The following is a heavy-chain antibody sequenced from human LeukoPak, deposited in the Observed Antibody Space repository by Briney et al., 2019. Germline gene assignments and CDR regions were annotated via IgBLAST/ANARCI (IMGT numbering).Heavy chain of an antibody. V-gene: IGHV3-21*01. CDR2: ISSSSRYI. D-gene: IGHD2-2*01. CDR1: GFTFSSYS. J-gene: IGHJ6*03. CDR3: ARATCSTSCFGRGPYYMDV. Sequence: GGSLRLSCAASGFTFSSYSMNWVRQAQGKGLEWVSSISSSSRYIYYADSVKGRFTISRANAKNSLYLQMNSLRAEDTAVYYCARATCSTSCFGRGPYYMDVWGKGTTVTVSS.